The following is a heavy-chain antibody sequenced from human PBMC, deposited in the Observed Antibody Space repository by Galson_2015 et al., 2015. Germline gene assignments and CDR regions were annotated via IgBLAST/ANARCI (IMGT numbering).Heavy chain of an antibody. CDR3: VGYSYGLGAFDI. J-gene: IGHJ3*02. V-gene: IGHV3-30-3*01. CDR1: GFTFSSYA. D-gene: IGHD5-18*01. CDR2: ISYDGSNK. Sequence: SLRLSCAASGFTFSSYAMHWVRQAPGKGLEWVAVISYDGSNKYYADSVKGRFTISRDNSKNTLYLQMNSLRAEDTAVYYCVGYSYGLGAFDIWGQGTMVTVSS.